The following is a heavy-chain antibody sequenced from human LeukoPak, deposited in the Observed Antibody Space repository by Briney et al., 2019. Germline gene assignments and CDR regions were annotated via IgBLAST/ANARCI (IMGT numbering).Heavy chain of an antibody. Sequence: ASVKVSCKASGYTFTSYGISWVRQAPGQGLEWMGWISAYNGNTNYAQKLQGRVTMTTDTSTSTAYMELRSLRSDDTAVCYCARVGNIAAAGTLPHNWFDPWGQGTLVTVSS. CDR3: ARVGNIAAAGTLPHNWFDP. D-gene: IGHD6-13*01. CDR2: ISAYNGNT. CDR1: GYTFTSYG. V-gene: IGHV1-18*01. J-gene: IGHJ5*02.